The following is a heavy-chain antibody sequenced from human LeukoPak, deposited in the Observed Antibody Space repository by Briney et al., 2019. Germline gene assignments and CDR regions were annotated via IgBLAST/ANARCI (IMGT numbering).Heavy chain of an antibody. D-gene: IGHD5-18*01. Sequence: PGGSLRLSCVVSGFTFSSYWMSWVRQAPGKGLEWVANVKQDGSEQYYVDSVKGRFTISRDNAKNSLYLQMNSLRAEDTAVYYCARDGISYGSYFDYWGQGILVTVYS. CDR2: VKQDGSEQ. CDR3: ARDGISYGSYFDY. V-gene: IGHV3-7*05. J-gene: IGHJ4*02. CDR1: GFTFSSYW.